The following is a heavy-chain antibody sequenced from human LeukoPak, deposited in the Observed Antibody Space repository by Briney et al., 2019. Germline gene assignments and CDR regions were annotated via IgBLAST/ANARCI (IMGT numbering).Heavy chain of an antibody. CDR2: IYYSGTT. J-gene: IGHJ4*02. CDR1: GGSISSYY. CDR3: ARGPTRNYFDY. Sequence: SETLSLTCTVSGGSISSYYWSWIRQPPGKGLEWNGYIYYSGTTNYNPSLKSRVTISVDTSKNQFSLKLSSVTAADTAVYYCARGPTRNYFDYWGQGTLVTVSS. V-gene: IGHV4-59*01.